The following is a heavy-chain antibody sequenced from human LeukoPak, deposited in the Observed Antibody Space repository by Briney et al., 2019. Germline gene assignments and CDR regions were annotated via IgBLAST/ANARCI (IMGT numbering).Heavy chain of an antibody. J-gene: IGHJ3*02. D-gene: IGHD3-3*01. CDR1: GGTFSSYA. CDR3: ATRPIFGWAFDI. Sequence: GASVKVSCKASGGTFSSYAISWVRQAPGQGLEWMGGIIPIFGTANYAQKFQGRVTITTDESTSTAYMEPSSLRSEDTAVYYCATRPIFGWAFDIWGQGTMVTVSS. V-gene: IGHV1-69*05. CDR2: IIPIFGTA.